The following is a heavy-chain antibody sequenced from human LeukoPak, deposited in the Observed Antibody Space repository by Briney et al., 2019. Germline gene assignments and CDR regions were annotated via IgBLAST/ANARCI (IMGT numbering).Heavy chain of an antibody. CDR2: INSNSGAR. Sequence: APVKVSCKASGYTFSGYYMHWVRQAPGQGLESMGWINSNSGARNYAPKFQGRVTFSRDNSISTAYMELSSLRSDDTAIYYCARGRGGATTGFDHWGQGTLVTVSS. D-gene: IGHD1-26*01. V-gene: IGHV1-2*02. J-gene: IGHJ4*02. CDR1: GYTFSGYY. CDR3: ARGRGGATTGFDH.